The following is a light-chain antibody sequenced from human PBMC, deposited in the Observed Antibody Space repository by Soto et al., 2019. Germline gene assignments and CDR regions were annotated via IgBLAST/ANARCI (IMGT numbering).Light chain of an antibody. CDR1: QSPLGRSGYNH. V-gene: IGKV2-28*01. Sequence: DIVMTQSPLSLPVTPGEPSSISCRSSQSPLGRSGYNHLDWYLQKPGQSAQLLIYVGGNRASGVPKSFSGSQAGTEYALKISRVEAGEVGGYCCLQSVPTPWTFGQGNKVDTK. J-gene: IGKJ1*01. CDR2: VGG. CDR3: LQSVPTPWT.